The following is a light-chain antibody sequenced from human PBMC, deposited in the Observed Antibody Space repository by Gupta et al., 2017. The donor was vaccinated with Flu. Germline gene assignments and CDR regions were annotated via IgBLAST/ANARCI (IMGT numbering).Light chain of an antibody. V-gene: IGKV3D-15*01. J-gene: IGKJ5*01. Sequence: PSRLIYGSATRATGIPARCSGSGSGTEVTLTISSLQSEDVAVYYCQQLHYGHITFGRGTRLEIK. CDR3: QQLHYGHIT. CDR2: GSA.